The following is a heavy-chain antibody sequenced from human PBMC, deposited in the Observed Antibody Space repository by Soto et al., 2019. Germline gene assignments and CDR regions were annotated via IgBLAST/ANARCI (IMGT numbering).Heavy chain of an antibody. Sequence: PGGSPGTSSAAPGFTFGDFSLPWGRQAPWMGLVWVSCISWNSVSIGYADSVRGRFAISRDNAKNSLYLQMNSLRAEDTAVYYCARDYNDFWSGHFDYWGQGTLVTVSS. CDR2: ISWNSVSI. J-gene: IGHJ4*02. CDR1: GFTFGDFS. D-gene: IGHD3-3*01. V-gene: IGHV3-9*01. CDR3: ARDYNDFWSGHFDY.